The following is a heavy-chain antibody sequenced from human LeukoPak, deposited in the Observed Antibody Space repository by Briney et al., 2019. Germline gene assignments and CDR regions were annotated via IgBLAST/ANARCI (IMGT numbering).Heavy chain of an antibody. Sequence: SETLSLTCAVYGGSFSGYYWSWIRQPPGKGLEWIGEINHSGSTSYNPSLKSRVTISLYTSKNQFSLKLSSVTAADTAVYYCARAVASTHVYYYYYYMDVWGKGTTVTVSS. D-gene: IGHD4-23*01. J-gene: IGHJ6*03. CDR3: ARAVASTHVYYYYYYMDV. V-gene: IGHV4-34*01. CDR2: INHSGST. CDR1: GGSFSGYY.